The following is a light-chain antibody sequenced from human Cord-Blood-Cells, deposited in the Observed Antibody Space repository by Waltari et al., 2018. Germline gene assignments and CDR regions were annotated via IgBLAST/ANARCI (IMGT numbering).Light chain of an antibody. CDR1: QSNSSY. Sequence: DIQMTQSPSSLSASVGDRVTITCRASQSNSSYLNWYQQKPGKAPKLLIYAASSLQSGVPSRFSGSGSGTDFTLTISSLQPEDFATYYCQQSYSTPPITFGQGTRLEIK. CDR3: QQSYSTPPIT. J-gene: IGKJ5*01. CDR2: AAS. V-gene: IGKV1-39*01.